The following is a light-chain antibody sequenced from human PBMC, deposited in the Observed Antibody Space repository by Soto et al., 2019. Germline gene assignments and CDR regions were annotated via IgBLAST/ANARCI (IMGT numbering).Light chain of an antibody. CDR3: QQSYTTPYT. V-gene: IGKV1-39*01. Sequence: DIQMTQSPSYLSASVGDKVTLTCRASQSISGYLNWYHQKPGKAPAMVIHTSSTLQSGVPSRYRGTRSVTEFTLTISSLQPEDFGTFFCQQSYTTPYTFGQGTKLDIK. CDR1: QSISGY. J-gene: IGKJ2*01. CDR2: TSS.